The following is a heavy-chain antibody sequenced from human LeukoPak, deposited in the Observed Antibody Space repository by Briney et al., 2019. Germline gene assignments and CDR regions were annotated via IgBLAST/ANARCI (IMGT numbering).Heavy chain of an antibody. J-gene: IGHJ4*02. D-gene: IGHD4-17*01. V-gene: IGHV3-23*01. CDR3: AKDYYGDYENYFDY. Sequence: GGSLRLSCAASGFTFSSYAMSWVRQAPGKGLEWVSAISGSGGSTYYADSVKGRFTISRDNSKNTLYLQMNSLRAGDTAVYYCAKDYYGDYENYFDYWGQGTLVTVSS. CDR1: GFTFSSYA. CDR2: ISGSGGST.